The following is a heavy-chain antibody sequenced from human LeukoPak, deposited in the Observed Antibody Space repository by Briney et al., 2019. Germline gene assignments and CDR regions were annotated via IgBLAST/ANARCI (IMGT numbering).Heavy chain of an antibody. V-gene: IGHV1-18*01. Sequence: ASVKVSCKASGYTFTSYGISWVRQAPGQGLEWMGWISAYNGNTNYAQKLQGRVTMTTDTSTSTAYMELRSLRSDDTAVYYCARVYPGDDFWSGYYIRNQNYYYYGMDVWGQGTTVTVSS. CDR2: ISAYNGNT. J-gene: IGHJ6*02. CDR3: ARVYPGDDFWSGYYIRNQNYYYYGMDV. CDR1: GYTFTSYG. D-gene: IGHD3-3*01.